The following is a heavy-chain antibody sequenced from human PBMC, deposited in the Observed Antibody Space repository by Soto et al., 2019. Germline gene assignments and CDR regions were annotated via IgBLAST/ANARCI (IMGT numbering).Heavy chain of an antibody. J-gene: IGHJ4*02. D-gene: IGHD5-12*01. V-gene: IGHV3-53*01. CDR2: IYSGGST. Sequence: GGSLRLSCADSGFSVSNNYMTWARQAPGKGLEWVSVIYSGGSTYYADSVKGQFTISRENSKNTLYLQVNSLRAEDTAVYYCARGGGYSHGTPLDYWGQGTLVTV. CDR3: ARGGGYSHGTPLDY. CDR1: GFSVSNNY.